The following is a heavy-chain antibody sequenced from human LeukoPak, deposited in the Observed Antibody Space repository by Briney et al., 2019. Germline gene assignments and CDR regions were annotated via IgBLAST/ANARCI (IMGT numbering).Heavy chain of an antibody. V-gene: IGHV3-74*01. D-gene: IGHD3-22*01. Sequence: GGSLRLSCAASGFTLSGFWMHCIRQAPGKGLMWLSRINSDWSSADYADSVKGRFTIYRDNARSTLDLQMNSLKDKDMAVYYCASVDSNGWALEYWGQGTLVTVSS. J-gene: IGHJ4*02. CDR1: GFTLSGFW. CDR3: ASVDSNGWALEY. CDR2: INSDWSSA.